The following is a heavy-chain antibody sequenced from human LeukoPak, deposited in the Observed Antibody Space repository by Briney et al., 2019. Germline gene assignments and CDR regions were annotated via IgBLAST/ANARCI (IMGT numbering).Heavy chain of an antibody. D-gene: IGHD2-15*01. CDR1: GFTFSSYA. V-gene: IGHV3-23*01. CDR2: ISGSGGST. J-gene: IGHJ6*02. CDR3: ARGGYCSGGRCYSDDDYYGMDV. Sequence: GGSLRLSCAASGFTFSSYAMSWVRQAPGKGLEWVSAISGSGGSTYYADSVEGRFTISRDNSKDTLDLQMNSLRTEDTAVYYCARGGYCSGGRCYSDDDYYGMDVWGQGTTVTVSS.